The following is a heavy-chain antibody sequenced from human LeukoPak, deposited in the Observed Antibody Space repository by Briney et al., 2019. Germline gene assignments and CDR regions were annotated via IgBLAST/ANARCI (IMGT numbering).Heavy chain of an antibody. V-gene: IGHV3-23*01. Sequence: GGSLRLSCAASGFTFTSYAMSWVRQAPGKGLEWVSTISGNGGSTYYADSVKGRFTISRDNSKNTLCLQMNSLRAEDTAVYYCAKDGRCSGGSCYSSTDYWGQGTLVTVSS. J-gene: IGHJ4*02. D-gene: IGHD2-15*01. CDR3: AKDGRCSGGSCYSSTDY. CDR2: ISGNGGST. CDR1: GFTFTSYA.